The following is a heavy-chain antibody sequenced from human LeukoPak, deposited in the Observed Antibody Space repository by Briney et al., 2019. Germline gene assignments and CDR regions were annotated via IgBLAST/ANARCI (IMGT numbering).Heavy chain of an antibody. V-gene: IGHV4-34*01. D-gene: IGHD3-3*01. CDR3: ARGRPSNYDFWSSYYRGTTRYYYYGMDV. J-gene: IGHJ6*02. Sequence: PSETLSLTCAVYGGSFSGYYWSWIRQPPGKGLKWIGEINHSGSTNYNPSLKSRVTISVDTSKNQFSLKLSSVTAADTAVYYCARGRPSNYDFWSSYYRGTTRYYYYGMDVWGQGTTVTVSS. CDR2: INHSGST. CDR1: GGSFSGYY.